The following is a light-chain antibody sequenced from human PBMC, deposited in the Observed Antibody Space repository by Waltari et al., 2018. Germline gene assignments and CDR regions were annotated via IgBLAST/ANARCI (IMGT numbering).Light chain of an antibody. V-gene: IGLV3-21*03. CDR2: ENS. CDR1: SIGRKT. J-gene: IGLJ3*02. CDR3: QVWDTNIDQGV. Sequence: SYVLTQPPSLSVAPGRTARLTCGGDSIGRKTVHWYQQKPGQAPLLVVYENSGRPSGIPGRFSGANAGNTAALTISRVETGDEADYYCQVWDTNIDQGVFGGGTRLTVL.